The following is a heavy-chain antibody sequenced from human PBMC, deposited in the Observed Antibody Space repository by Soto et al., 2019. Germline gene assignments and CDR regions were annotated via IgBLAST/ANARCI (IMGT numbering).Heavy chain of an antibody. Sequence: QVQLVESGGGVVQPGTSLRLSCAASGFIFSSYGMHWVRQDPGKGLEWVAVIWYDGTNTYYSDSVKGRFTTSRDNSKNTLYLQLNSLRAEDTAVYFWAREEDYDNSEDFDIWGQGTMVTVSS. J-gene: IGHJ3*02. D-gene: IGHD3-22*01. CDR3: AREEDYDNSEDFDI. V-gene: IGHV3-33*01. CDR1: GFIFSSYG. CDR2: IWYDGTNT.